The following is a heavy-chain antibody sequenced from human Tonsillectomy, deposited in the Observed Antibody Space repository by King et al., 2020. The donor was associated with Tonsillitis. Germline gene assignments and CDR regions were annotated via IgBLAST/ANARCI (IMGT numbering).Heavy chain of an antibody. D-gene: IGHD2-21*01. CDR2: ISSDGSNK. V-gene: IGHV3-30*04. CDR3: GKHRFTMIRVIKDAFDI. CDR1: GFSSTPYP. J-gene: IGHJ3*02. Sequence: VQLVESGGGVVQPGRSLRLSCAAPGFSSTPYPMQWVRQAPGKGLEWLAFISSDGSNKYYADSVKGRFTISRDSSNNTLHLQMNSLRAEDTAVYYCGKHRFTMIRVIKDAFDIWGQGTKVTVSS.